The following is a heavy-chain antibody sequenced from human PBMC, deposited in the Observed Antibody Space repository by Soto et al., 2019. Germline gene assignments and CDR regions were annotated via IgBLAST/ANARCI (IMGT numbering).Heavy chain of an antibody. D-gene: IGHD6-19*01. CDR3: ARASVAAGTPQKAFDI. CDR2: INAGNGNT. Sequence: ASVKVSCKASGYTFTSYAMHWVRQAPGQRLEWMGWINAGNGNTKYSQKFQGRVTITRDTSASTAYMELSSLRSEDTALYYCARASVAAGTPQKAFDIWGQGTMVTVSS. V-gene: IGHV1-3*01. CDR1: GYTFTSYA. J-gene: IGHJ3*02.